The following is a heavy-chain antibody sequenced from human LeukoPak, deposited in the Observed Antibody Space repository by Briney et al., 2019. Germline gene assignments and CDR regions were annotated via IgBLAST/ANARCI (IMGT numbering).Heavy chain of an antibody. J-gene: IGHJ4*02. CDR1: GYTFSGHY. Sequence: ASVKVSCKASGYTFSGHYLHWVRQAPGQGLEWMGRINPNTGVTQYTENFQGRVTMTTDTSTSTAYMELRSLRSDDTAVYYCARSQWLVDQGDYWGQGTLVTVSS. CDR2: INPNTGVT. CDR3: ARSQWLVDQGDY. D-gene: IGHD6-19*01. V-gene: IGHV1-2*06.